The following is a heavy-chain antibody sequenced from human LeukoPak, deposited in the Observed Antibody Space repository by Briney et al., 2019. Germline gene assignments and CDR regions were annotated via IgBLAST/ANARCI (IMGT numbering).Heavy chain of an antibody. V-gene: IGHV3-53*01. D-gene: IGHD6-19*01. J-gene: IGHJ4*02. CDR3: ARDLGNSGPDY. CDR1: GFIFSSYS. Sequence: GGSLRLSCAASGFIFSSYSMNWVRQAPGKGLEWVSVIYSGGSTYYADSVKGRFTISRDNSKNTLYLQMNSLRAEDTAVYYCARDLGNSGPDYWGQGTLVTVSS. CDR2: IYSGGST.